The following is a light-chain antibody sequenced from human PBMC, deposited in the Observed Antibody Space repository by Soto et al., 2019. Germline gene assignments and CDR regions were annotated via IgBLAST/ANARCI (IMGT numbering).Light chain of an antibody. CDR2: RNN. CDR3: SSYTNINTRACV. Sequence: QSVLTQPPSASGTPGQRVTISCSGSSSNIGGNYVYWYQQLPGTAPKLLIYRNNQRPSGVPDRFSGSKSGTSASLAISGLRSDDEAEYYCSSYTNINTRACVFGTGTKLTVL. J-gene: IGLJ1*01. V-gene: IGLV1-47*01. CDR1: SSNIGGNY.